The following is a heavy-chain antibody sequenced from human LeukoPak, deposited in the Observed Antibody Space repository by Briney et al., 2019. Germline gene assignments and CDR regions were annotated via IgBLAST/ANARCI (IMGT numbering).Heavy chain of an antibody. Sequence: PSETLSLTCAVYGGSFSGYYWSWIRQPPGKGLEWIGEINHSGSTNYNPSLKSRVTMSVDTSKNQFSLKLSSVTAADTAVYYCARDDRDGYNFMDYWGQGTLVTVSS. J-gene: IGHJ4*02. CDR1: GGSFSGYY. CDR3: ARDDRDGYNFMDY. CDR2: INHSGST. V-gene: IGHV4-34*01. D-gene: IGHD5-24*01.